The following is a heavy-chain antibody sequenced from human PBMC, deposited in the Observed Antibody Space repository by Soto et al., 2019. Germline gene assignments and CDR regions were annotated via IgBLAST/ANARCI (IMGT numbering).Heavy chain of an antibody. CDR2: ISGSGGST. D-gene: IGHD2-2*01. CDR3: AKGRGYCSSTSCDVGRDY. Sequence: EVQLLESGGGLVQPGGSLRLSCAASGFTFSSYAMSWVRQAPGKGLEWVSAISGSGGSTYCADSVKGRFTISRDNSKNTLYLQKNSLRAEDTAVYYCAKGRGYCSSTSCDVGRDYWGQGTLVTVSS. CDR1: GFTFSSYA. J-gene: IGHJ4*02. V-gene: IGHV3-23*01.